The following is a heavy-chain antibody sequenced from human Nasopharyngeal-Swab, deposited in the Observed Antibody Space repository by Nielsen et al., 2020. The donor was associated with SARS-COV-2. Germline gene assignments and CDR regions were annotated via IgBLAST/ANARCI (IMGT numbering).Heavy chain of an antibody. CDR1: GFTFSNAW. V-gene: IGHV3-15*01. CDR2: IKSKTGGGTT. Sequence: GGSLRLSCAASGFTFSNAWMSWVRQAPGKGLEWVGRIKSKTGGGTTDYAATVKGRFTISRDDSKNTVFLQMNSLKTEDTVVYYCTTDLHDYGDYDYWGQGTLVTVSS. J-gene: IGHJ4*02. CDR3: TTDLHDYGDYDY. D-gene: IGHD4-17*01.